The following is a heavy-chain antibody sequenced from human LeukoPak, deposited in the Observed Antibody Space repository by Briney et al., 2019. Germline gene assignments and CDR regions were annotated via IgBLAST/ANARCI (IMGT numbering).Heavy chain of an antibody. J-gene: IGHJ3*02. V-gene: IGHV3-48*03. CDR3: AKDLVSGWPEGAFDI. CDR2: ISRSGSTI. CDR1: GFTFSNYE. D-gene: IGHD6-19*01. Sequence: GGSLRLSCAASGFTFSNYEGNWVRQAPGKGLEWVSYISRSGSTIYYADSVKGRFTISRDNSKNTLYLQMNSLRAEDTAVYYCAKDLVSGWPEGAFDIWGQGTMVTVSS.